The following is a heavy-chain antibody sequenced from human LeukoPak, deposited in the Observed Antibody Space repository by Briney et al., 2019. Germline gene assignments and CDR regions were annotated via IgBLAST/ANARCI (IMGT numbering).Heavy chain of an antibody. CDR2: IIPILGIA. CDR1: GGTFSSYT. V-gene: IGHV1-69*04. Sequence: ASVKVSCKASGGTFSSYTISWVRQAPGQGLEWMGRIIPILGIANYAQKFQGRVTITADKSTSTAYMELSSLRSEDTAVYYCARDRHSSSWYHFNAFDIWGQGTMVTVSS. CDR3: ARDRHSSSWYHFNAFDI. J-gene: IGHJ3*02. D-gene: IGHD6-13*01.